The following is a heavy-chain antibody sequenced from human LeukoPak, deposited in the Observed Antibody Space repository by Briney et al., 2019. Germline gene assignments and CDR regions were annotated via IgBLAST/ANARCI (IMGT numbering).Heavy chain of an antibody. Sequence: GGSLRLSCAASGFTFSSYAMHWVRQAPGKGLEWVAVISYDGSNKYYADSVKGRFTISRDNSKNTLYLQMNSLRAEDTAVYYCARVYDLSTMIVVVMPNLGAFDIWGQGTMVTVSS. D-gene: IGHD3-22*01. J-gene: IGHJ3*02. CDR1: GFTFSSYA. CDR3: ARVYDLSTMIVVVMPNLGAFDI. V-gene: IGHV3-30-3*01. CDR2: ISYDGSNK.